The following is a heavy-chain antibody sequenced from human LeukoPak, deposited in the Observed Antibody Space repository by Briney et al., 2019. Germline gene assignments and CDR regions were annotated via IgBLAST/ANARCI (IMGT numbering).Heavy chain of an antibody. Sequence: GGSLRLSCAASGFTFNFFGMHWVRQAPGKGLEWVAVISYDGTDKYYADSVKGRFTISRDNSKNTLDLQMNSLRAEDTAVYYCAETLGEISIYYYYGLDVWGQGTTVTVSS. D-gene: IGHD3-16*02. V-gene: IGHV3-30*18. J-gene: IGHJ6*02. CDR2: ISYDGTDK. CDR3: AETLGEISIYYYYGLDV. CDR1: GFTFNFFG.